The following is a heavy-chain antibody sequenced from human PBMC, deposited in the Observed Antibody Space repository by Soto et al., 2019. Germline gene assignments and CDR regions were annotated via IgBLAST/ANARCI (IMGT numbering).Heavy chain of an antibody. V-gene: IGHV3-21*01. CDR2: ISSSSSYI. D-gene: IGHD2-8*01. J-gene: IGHJ3*02. CDR3: ARDLSEWGAFDI. Sequence: EVQLVESGGGLVKPGGSLRLSCAASGFTFSSYSMNWVRQAPGKGLEWVSSISSSSSYIYYADSVKGRFTISRDNAKNSLYLQMNSLRAEDTAVYYCARDLSEWGAFDIWAQGTMVTVSS. CDR1: GFTFSSYS.